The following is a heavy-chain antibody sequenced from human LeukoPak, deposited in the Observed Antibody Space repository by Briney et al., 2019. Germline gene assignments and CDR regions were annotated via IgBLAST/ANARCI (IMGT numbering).Heavy chain of an antibody. J-gene: IGHJ6*02. D-gene: IGHD6-13*01. V-gene: IGHV3-30*18. CDR3: AKGRRSPHYGMDV. CDR1: GFTFSSYG. Sequence: GGSLRLSCAASGFTFSSYGMHWVRQAPGKGLEWVAVISYDGSNKYYADSVKGRFTISRDNSKNTLHLQMNSLRAEDTAVYYCAKGRRSPHYGMDVWGQGTTVTVSS. CDR2: ISYDGSNK.